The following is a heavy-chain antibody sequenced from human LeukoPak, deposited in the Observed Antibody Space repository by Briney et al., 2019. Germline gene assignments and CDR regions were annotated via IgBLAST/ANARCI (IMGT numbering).Heavy chain of an antibody. CDR3: AVPYSNYFDY. Sequence: GASVNVSCKASGGTFSSYAISWVRQPPGQGLEWMGGIIPIFGTANYAQKFQGRVTITADKSTSTAYMELSSLRSEDTAVYYCAVPYSNYFDYWGQGTLVTVSS. D-gene: IGHD4-11*01. V-gene: IGHV1-69*06. CDR1: GGTFSSYA. J-gene: IGHJ4*02. CDR2: IIPIFGTA.